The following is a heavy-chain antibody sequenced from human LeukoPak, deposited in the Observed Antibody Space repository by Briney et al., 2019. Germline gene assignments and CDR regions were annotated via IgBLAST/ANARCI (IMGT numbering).Heavy chain of an antibody. V-gene: IGHV4-30-4*01. D-gene: IGHD5-12*01. CDR1: GGSISSGDYY. J-gene: IGHJ3*02. Sequence: SETLSLTCTVFGGSISSGDYYWSWIRQPPGKGLEWIGYIYYSGSTYYNPSLKSRVTISVDTSKNQFSLKLSSVTAADTAVYYCARGGVATITEPYAFDIWDQGTMVTVSS. CDR3: ARGGVATITEPYAFDI. CDR2: IYYSGST.